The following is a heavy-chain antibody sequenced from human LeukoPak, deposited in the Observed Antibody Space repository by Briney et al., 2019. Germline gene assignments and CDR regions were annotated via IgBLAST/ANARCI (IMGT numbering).Heavy chain of an antibody. V-gene: IGHV4-34*01. D-gene: IGHD1-26*01. J-gene: IGHJ4*02. CDR3: ARTWGADQAYFDY. CDR2: INHSGST. Sequence: PSETLSLTCAVCGGSFSGYYWSWIRQPPGKGLEWIGEINHSGSTNYNPSLKSRVTLSVDTSKNQFSLKLSSVTAADAAVYYCARTWGADQAYFDYWSQGTLVTVSS. CDR1: GGSFSGYY.